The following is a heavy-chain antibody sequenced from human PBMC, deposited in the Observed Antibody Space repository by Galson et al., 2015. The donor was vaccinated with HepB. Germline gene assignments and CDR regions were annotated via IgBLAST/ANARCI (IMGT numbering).Heavy chain of an antibody. V-gene: IGHV3-23*01. Sequence: SLRLSCAASGFAFSRYAMSWVRQAPGKGLEWVSAISGSDDSTYFADSGKGRFSIFRDNSKNTLYLQLNSLRAEDTAVYYCAAHTADGESTFDYWGQGTPVAVSA. J-gene: IGHJ4*02. CDR2: ISGSDDST. CDR3: AAHTADGESTFDY. CDR1: GFAFSRYA. D-gene: IGHD4-17*01.